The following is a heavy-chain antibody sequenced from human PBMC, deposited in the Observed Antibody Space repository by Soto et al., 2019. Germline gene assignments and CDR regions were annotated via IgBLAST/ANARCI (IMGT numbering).Heavy chain of an antibody. CDR3: AREGSYHDFDY. V-gene: IGHV1-18*01. CDR1: GYTFTSYG. Sequence: VASVKVSCKASGYTFTSYGIAWVRQAPGQGLAWMGWISGYNGGTNYAQQFQGRVTLTTDTSTSTAYLEVMTLRSDDTAVYYCAREGSYHDFDYWGLGTLVTVSS. CDR2: ISGYNGGT. D-gene: IGHD3-22*01. J-gene: IGHJ4*02.